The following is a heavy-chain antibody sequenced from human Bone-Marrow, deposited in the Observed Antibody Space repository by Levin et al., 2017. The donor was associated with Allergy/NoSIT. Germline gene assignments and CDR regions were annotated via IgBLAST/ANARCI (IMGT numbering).Heavy chain of an antibody. Sequence: GESLKISCAVSGFTFSSSWMNWVRQAPGKGLEWVANIKQDGSEKYYVDSVKGRFTISRDNAKNSLYLQMNSLRAEDTAVYYCARDLKANYGDYVWGQGTLVTVSS. J-gene: IGHJ4*02. CDR2: IKQDGSEK. CDR1: GFTFSSSW. CDR3: ARDLKANYGDYV. D-gene: IGHD4-17*01. V-gene: IGHV3-7*01.